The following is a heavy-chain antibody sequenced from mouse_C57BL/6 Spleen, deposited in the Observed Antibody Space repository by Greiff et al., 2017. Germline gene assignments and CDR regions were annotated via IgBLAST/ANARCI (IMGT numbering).Heavy chain of an antibody. D-gene: IGHD1-1*01. J-gene: IGHJ4*01. CDR1: GYTFTSYW. CDR3: ARDYYGSSDEAMDY. Sequence: QVQLKQPGAELVRPGSSVKLSCKASGYTFTSYWMHWVKQRPIQGLEWIGNIDPSDSETHYNQKFKDKATLTVDKSSSTAYMQLSSLTSEDSAVYYCARDYYGSSDEAMDYWGQGTSVTVSS. CDR2: IDPSDSET. V-gene: IGHV1-52*01.